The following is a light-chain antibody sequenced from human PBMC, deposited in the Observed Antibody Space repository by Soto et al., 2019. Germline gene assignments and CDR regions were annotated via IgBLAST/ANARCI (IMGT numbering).Light chain of an antibody. CDR1: QSISNY. CDR2: AAS. J-gene: IGKJ3*01. CDR3: QQSYTTLFT. Sequence: DIQMTQSPSSLSASVGDRVTITCRASQSISNYLNWYQQKPGKAPKLLIYAASSLQSGVPSRFSGKGSGTHGTLTISSLQPEDFAIYSCQQSYTTLFTFGPGTNGDIK. V-gene: IGKV1-39*01.